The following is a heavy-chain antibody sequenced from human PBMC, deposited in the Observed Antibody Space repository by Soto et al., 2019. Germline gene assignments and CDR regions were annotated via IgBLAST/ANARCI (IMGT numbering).Heavy chain of an antibody. V-gene: IGHV4-4*07. J-gene: IGHJ4*02. CDR3: TSDGMTTGDN. CDR2: VFSSVSA. D-gene: IGHD1-1*01. CDR1: GVSVSSYT. Sequence: SETLSLTCLVSGVSVSSYTWSWVRQPANKGLEWIGRVFSSVSATYSPSLKSRVRISMDTPENRISLKLDSVTAADAGVYYCTSDGMTTGDNWGPGTLVTVSS.